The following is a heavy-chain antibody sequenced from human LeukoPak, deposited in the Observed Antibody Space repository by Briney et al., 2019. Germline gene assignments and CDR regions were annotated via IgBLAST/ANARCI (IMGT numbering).Heavy chain of an antibody. Sequence: RTGGSLRLSCVASGFTFSSYAMRWVRQAPGKGLEWVSAISGSGGSTYYADSVKGRFTISRDNSKNTLYLQMNSLRAEDTAVYYCAKFPGGIFDYWGQGTLVTVSS. CDR3: AKFPGGIFDY. CDR1: GFTFSSYA. D-gene: IGHD1-26*01. CDR2: ISGSGGST. V-gene: IGHV3-23*01. J-gene: IGHJ4*02.